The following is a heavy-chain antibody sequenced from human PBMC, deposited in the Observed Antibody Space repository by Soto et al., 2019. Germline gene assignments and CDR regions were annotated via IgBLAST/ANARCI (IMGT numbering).Heavy chain of an antibody. D-gene: IGHD4-17*01. Sequence: QITLKESGPTLVKPTQTLTLTCTFSGFSLTTSGVGVGWIRQPPGKALEWLALIYWDDDKRYSPSMRSRLTITKDTSKNQVVLTMTNMDPVDTATYYCAHLTTSSVGDSWGQGTLVTVSS. J-gene: IGHJ4*02. V-gene: IGHV2-5*02. CDR2: IYWDDDK. CDR3: AHLTTSSVGDS. CDR1: GFSLTTSGVG.